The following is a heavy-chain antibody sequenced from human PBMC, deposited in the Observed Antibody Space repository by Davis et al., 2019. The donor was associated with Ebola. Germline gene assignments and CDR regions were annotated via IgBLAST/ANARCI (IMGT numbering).Heavy chain of an antibody. CDR2: ISYDGSNK. J-gene: IGHJ2*01. CDR3: AREVLRYFDL. CDR1: GFTFSSYA. D-gene: IGHD2-15*01. Sequence: GESLKISCAASGFTFSSYAMHWVRQAPGKGLEWVAVISYDGSNKYYADSVKGRFTISRDNSKNTLYLQMNSLRAEDTAVYYCAREVLRYFDLWGRGTLVTVSS. V-gene: IGHV3-30-3*01.